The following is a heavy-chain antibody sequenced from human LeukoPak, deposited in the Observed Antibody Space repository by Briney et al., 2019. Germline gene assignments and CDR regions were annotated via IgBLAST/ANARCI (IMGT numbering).Heavy chain of an antibody. CDR2: ISVSGGTT. J-gene: IGHJ4*02. CDR3: AKGNRNTGFDY. V-gene: IGHV3-23*01. D-gene: IGHD1-14*01. CDR1: AFTFSSFA. Sequence: GGSLRLSCAASAFTFSSFAIYCVRQAPGKWLGWVSSISVSGGTTYYADSVKGPFTISRDESKNTLYLQMNSLRPEDTAVYYCAKGNRNTGFDYWGQGTLVTVSS.